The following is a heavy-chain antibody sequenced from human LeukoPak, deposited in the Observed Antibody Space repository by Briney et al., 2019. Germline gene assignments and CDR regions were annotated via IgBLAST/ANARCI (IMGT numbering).Heavy chain of an antibody. Sequence: ASVKVSCKASGYTFTGYYMHWVRQAPGQGLEWMGWINPNSGGTNYAQKFQGWVTMTRDTSISTAYMELSRLRFDDTAVYYCARMKSYSSGWYYFDYWGQGTLVTVSS. D-gene: IGHD6-19*01. V-gene: IGHV1-2*04. CDR2: INPNSGGT. CDR1: GYTFTGYY. J-gene: IGHJ4*02. CDR3: ARMKSYSSGWYYFDY.